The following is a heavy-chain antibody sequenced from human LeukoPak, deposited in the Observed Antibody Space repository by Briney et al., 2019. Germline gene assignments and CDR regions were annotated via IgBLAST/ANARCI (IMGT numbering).Heavy chain of an antibody. CDR2: IQYSGST. CDR1: GDSVSGISFY. Sequence: SETLSLTCTVSGDSVSGISFYWSWIRQPPGKGLQYIGYIQYSGSTNYNPSLKSRVTISVDTSKNQFSLKLSSVTAADTAVYYCARRSSSWKNWFDPWGQGTLVTVSS. J-gene: IGHJ5*02. CDR3: ARRSSSWKNWFDP. D-gene: IGHD6-13*01. V-gene: IGHV4-61*01.